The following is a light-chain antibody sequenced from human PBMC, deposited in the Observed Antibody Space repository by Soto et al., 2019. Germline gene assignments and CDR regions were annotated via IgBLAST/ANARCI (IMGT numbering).Light chain of an antibody. J-gene: IGKJ1*01. CDR2: DAS. CDR1: QSISSW. V-gene: IGKV1-5*01. CDR3: QQYNSYSST. Sequence: DIQMTQSPSTLSASVGDRVTITCRASQSISSWLAWYQQKPGKAPKLLIYDASSLESGVPSRFSGNRSGTEFTLTISSLQPDDFATYYCQQYNSYSSTFGQGTKVDIK.